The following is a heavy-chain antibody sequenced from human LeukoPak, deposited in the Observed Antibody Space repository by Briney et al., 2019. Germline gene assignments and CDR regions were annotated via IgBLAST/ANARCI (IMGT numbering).Heavy chain of an antibody. CDR1: GGSFSGYY. CDR2: INHSGST. D-gene: IGHD3-22*01. J-gene: IGHJ3*02. V-gene: IGHV4-34*01. Sequence: SETLSLTCAVYGGSFSGYYWSWIRQPPGKGLEWIGEINHSGSTNYNPSLKSRVTISVDTSKNQFSLKLSSVTAADTAVYYCARFGGNTMIPKPRRYAFDIWGQGTMVTVSS. CDR3: ARFGGNTMIPKPRRYAFDI.